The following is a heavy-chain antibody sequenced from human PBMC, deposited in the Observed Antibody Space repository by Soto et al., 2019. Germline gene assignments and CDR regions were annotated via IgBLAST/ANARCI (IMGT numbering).Heavy chain of an antibody. CDR2: ISHDGSST. Sequence: GSLRLSCAASGFAFSSYWTHWVRQAPGKELVWVSRISHDGSSTTYAASVKGRFTISRDNAKNTLYLQMNSLRAEDTAVYYCVRDGGYNWNLFDYWGQGTLVTVSS. V-gene: IGHV3-74*03. D-gene: IGHD1-20*01. CDR1: GFAFSSYW. CDR3: VRDGGYNWNLFDY. J-gene: IGHJ4*02.